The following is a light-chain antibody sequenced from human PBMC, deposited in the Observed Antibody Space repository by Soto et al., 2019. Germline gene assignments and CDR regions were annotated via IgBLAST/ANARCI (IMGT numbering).Light chain of an antibody. CDR3: QQYNNWTSIT. J-gene: IGKJ5*01. V-gene: IGKV3-15*01. CDR1: QSVSSN. Sequence: EIVMTQSPATLSVSPGERATLSFRASQSVSSNLAWYQQKPGQAPRLLIYGASSRATGIPARFSGSGSGTEFTLTISSLQSEDFAVYYCQQYNNWTSITFGKGTRLEIK. CDR2: GAS.